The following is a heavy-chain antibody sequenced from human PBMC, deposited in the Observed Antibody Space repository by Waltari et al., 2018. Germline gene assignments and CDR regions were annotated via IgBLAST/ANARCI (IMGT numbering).Heavy chain of an antibody. V-gene: IGHV3-23*03. CDR3: VKRFCDGDCYSDY. D-gene: IGHD2-21*01. CDR1: GFTFSTYA. Sequence: EVQLLESGGDLVQPGGSLRLSCAASGFTFSTYAMSWVRQAPGKGVEWVSASYSGGITTYYADSVKGRFTISRDNSKNTVYLQMNSLRAEDTAVYYCVKRFCDGDCYSDYWGQGTLVTVSS. CDR2: SYSGGITT. J-gene: IGHJ4*02.